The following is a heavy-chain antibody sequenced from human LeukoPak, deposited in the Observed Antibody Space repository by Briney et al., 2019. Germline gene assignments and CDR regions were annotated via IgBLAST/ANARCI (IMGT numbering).Heavy chain of an antibody. J-gene: IGHJ4*02. CDR2: IYTNGST. CDR3: YFAGY. D-gene: IGHD3-9*01. Sequence: SETLSLTCTVSGGSISSYYWSWIRQPPGKGLEWIGRIYTNGSTDYTPSLKSRVSMSVDTSKKQVSLRLSSVTAADTAVYYCYFAGYWGQGTLVTVSS. V-gene: IGHV4-4*09. CDR1: GGSISSYY.